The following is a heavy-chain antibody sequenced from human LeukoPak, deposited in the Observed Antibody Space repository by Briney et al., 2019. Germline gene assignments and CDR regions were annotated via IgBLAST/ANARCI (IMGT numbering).Heavy chain of an antibody. CDR2: MNPNSGNT. V-gene: IGHV1-8*01. Sequence: ASVKVSCKASGYTFTSYDINWVRQATGQGLEWMGWMNPNSGNTGYAQKFQGKVTMTRNTSISTAYMELSSLRSEDTAVYYCARGVGNYDFWSGYSYYFDYWGQGTLVTVSS. CDR1: GYTFTSYD. J-gene: IGHJ4*02. CDR3: ARGVGNYDFWSGYSYYFDY. D-gene: IGHD3-3*01.